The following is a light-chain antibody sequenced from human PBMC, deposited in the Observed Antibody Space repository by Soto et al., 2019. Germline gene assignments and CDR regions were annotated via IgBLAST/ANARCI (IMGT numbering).Light chain of an antibody. V-gene: IGKV1-39*01. J-gene: IGKJ2*01. CDR3: QQSYSSPYT. CDR1: QSIRNY. CDR2: VAS. Sequence: DLQMTPSPSSLSASVGDRVTITCRASQSIRNYVNWYQQKPGKAPKFLIYVASTLQIGVPSRFSGSGSVTDFTLTISSLQPEDCATYHCQQSYSSPYTFGPGTKLEIK.